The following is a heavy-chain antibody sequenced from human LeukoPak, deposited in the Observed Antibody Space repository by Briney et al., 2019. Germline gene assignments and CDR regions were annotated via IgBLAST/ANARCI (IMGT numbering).Heavy chain of an antibody. J-gene: IGHJ4*02. CDR3: AKATGNLGN. V-gene: IGHV3-30*04. D-gene: IGHD1-1*01. CDR1: GFTFSIYA. CDR2: ISYDGSNK. Sequence: GGSLRLSCAASGFTFSIYAMHWVRQAPGKGLEWVAIISYDGSNKYYADSVKGRFTISRDNSKNTLYLQIYTLTAEDTAIYYCAKATGNLGNWGQGTLVTVSS.